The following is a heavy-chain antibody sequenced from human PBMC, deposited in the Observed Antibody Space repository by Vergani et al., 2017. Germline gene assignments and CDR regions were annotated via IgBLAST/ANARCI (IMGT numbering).Heavy chain of an antibody. J-gene: IGHJ3*02. CDR1: GGTFSSYA. Sequence: QVQLVQSGAEVKKPGSSVKVSCKASGGTFSSYAISWVRQAPGQGLEWMGGIIPIFGTANYAQKFQGRVTITADESTSTAYMELRSLRSDDTAVYYCARELGYCSGGSCYYHDAFDIWGQGTMVTVSS. D-gene: IGHD2-15*01. CDR3: ARELGYCSGGSCYYHDAFDI. CDR2: IIPIFGTA. V-gene: IGHV1-69*01.